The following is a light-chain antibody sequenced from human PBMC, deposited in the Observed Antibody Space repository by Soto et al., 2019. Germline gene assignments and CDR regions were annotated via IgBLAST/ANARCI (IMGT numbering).Light chain of an antibody. V-gene: IGKV3-20*01. CDR1: RSFASSY. Sequence: EIVLTQSPGTLSLSPGERATLSCRASRSFASSYLAWYRQRPGQAPRLLIYAASNRATGIPDRFSGSGSGTEFTLTINSLQSEDCATYYCQQYHTWPVTFGGGTKVDNK. CDR2: AAS. CDR3: QQYHTWPVT. J-gene: IGKJ4*01.